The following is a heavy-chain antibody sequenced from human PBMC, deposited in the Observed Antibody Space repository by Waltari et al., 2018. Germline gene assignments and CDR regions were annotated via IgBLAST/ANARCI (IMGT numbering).Heavy chain of an antibody. CDR3: TGGAVTGTDF. CDR2: IRSKPNKYAT. V-gene: IGHV3-73*01. D-gene: IGHD6-13*01. Sequence: VPVVASGGGLVPPGGALPLSCAPSGFPFSGPTRPWVRQTSGKGLEWICRIRSKPNKYATRYTAAVEGRFTISRDDSENTAYLQMSSLMTEDTAVYYCTGGAVTGTDFWGQGTLVTVSS. J-gene: IGHJ4*02. CDR1: GFPFSGPT.